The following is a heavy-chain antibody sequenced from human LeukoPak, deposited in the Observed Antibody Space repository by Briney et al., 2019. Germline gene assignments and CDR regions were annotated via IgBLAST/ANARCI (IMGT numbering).Heavy chain of an antibody. V-gene: IGHV4-34*01. D-gene: IGHD1-1*01. Sequence: PGGSLRLSCTASGFTLSSYEMSWIRQPPGKGLEWIGEINHSGSTNYNPSLKSRVTISVDTSKDQFSLKLSSVTAADTAVYYCARARRWNAAVEGWWFDPWGQGTLVTVSS. CDR3: ARARRWNAAVEGWWFDP. CDR2: INHSGST. J-gene: IGHJ5*02. CDR1: GFTLSSYE.